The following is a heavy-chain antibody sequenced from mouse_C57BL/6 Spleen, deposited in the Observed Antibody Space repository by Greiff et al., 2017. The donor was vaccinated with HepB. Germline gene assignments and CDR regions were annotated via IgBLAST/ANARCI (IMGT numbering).Heavy chain of an antibody. V-gene: IGHV14-2*01. D-gene: IGHD1-1*01. Sequence: EVQGVESGAELVKPGASVKLSCTASGFNIKDYYMHWVKQRTEQGLEWIGRIDPEDGETKYAPKFQGKATITADTSSNTAYLQLSSLTSEDTAVYYCARYYGSSYYDAMDYWGQGTSVTVSS. J-gene: IGHJ4*01. CDR2: IDPEDGET. CDR1: GFNIKDYY. CDR3: ARYYGSSYYDAMDY.